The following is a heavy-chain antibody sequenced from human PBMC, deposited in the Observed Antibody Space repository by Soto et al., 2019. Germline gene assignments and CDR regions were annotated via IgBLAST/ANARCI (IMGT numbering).Heavy chain of an antibody. CDR1: GYTFTNYA. CDR3: ARAQYCTNGVCSPDVFDI. D-gene: IGHD2-8*01. V-gene: IGHV1-3*01. J-gene: IGHJ3*02. CDR2: INAGTGVT. Sequence: EASVKVSCKASGYTFTNYAIHWVRQAPGQRLEWMGWINAGTGVTEYSQRFQGRVTITRDTFANTAYMELSSLRSEDTAVYYCARAQYCTNGVCSPDVFDIWGKGTMVPVSS.